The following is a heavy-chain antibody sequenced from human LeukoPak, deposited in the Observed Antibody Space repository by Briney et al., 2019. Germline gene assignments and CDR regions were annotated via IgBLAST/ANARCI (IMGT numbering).Heavy chain of an antibody. CDR3: AKGRSGYYYGSGPLDY. V-gene: IGHV3-9*03. CDR2: ISWNCGNI. D-gene: IGHD3-10*01. J-gene: IGHJ4*02. Sequence: GGSLRLSCAGSGFTFEDYAMHWVRQARGKGREGGSGISWNCGNIGYADSVKGRFIVSRENAKNSLYLQMNSLRDEDMALYYCAKGRSGYYYGSGPLDYWGQGTLVTVSS. CDR1: GFTFEDYA.